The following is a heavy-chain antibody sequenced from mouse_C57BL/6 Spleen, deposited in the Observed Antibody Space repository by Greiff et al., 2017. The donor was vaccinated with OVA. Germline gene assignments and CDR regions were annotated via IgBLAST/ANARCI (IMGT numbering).Heavy chain of an antibody. V-gene: IGHV5-6*02. D-gene: IGHD1-1*01. CDR2: ISSGGSYT. Sequence: DVKLVESGGDLVKPGGSLKLSCAASGFTFSSYGMSWVRQTPDQRLEWVATISSGGSYTYYPHSVKGRFTITRDNATNTRYLQMSSLKSEDTAMYYCARRAVVARIWYFDVWGTGTTVTVSS. CDR3: ARRAVVARIWYFDV. CDR1: GFTFSSYG. J-gene: IGHJ1*03.